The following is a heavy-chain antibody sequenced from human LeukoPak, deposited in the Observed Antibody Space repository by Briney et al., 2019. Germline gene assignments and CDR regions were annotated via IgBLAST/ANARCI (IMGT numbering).Heavy chain of an antibody. CDR3: ARVGREVTTGYFDD. CDR2: ISTSGSSV. Sequence: GGSLRLSCVASGFSFSTYELNWVRQAPGKGLEWVAYISTSGSSVYYADSLKGRFTVSRDNAKSSLFLQVDSLTVADTAVYYCARVGREVTTGYFDDWGQGTLVAVSS. J-gene: IGHJ4*02. CDR1: GFSFSTYE. D-gene: IGHD2-21*02. V-gene: IGHV3-48*03.